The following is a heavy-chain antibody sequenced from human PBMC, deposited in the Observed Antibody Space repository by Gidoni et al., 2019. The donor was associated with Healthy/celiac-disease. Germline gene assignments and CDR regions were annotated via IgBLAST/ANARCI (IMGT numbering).Heavy chain of an antibody. CDR1: GFTFDDYA. D-gene: IGHD6-19*01. Sequence: DVQLVESGGGLVQPGRSLRLSCAASGFTFDDYAMHWVRQAPGKGLEWVSGISWNSGSIGDADSVKGRFTISRDNAKNSLYLQMNSLRAEDTALYYCAKGYSSGWNPFDYWGQGTLVTVSS. J-gene: IGHJ4*02. CDR3: AKGYSSGWNPFDY. V-gene: IGHV3-9*01. CDR2: ISWNSGSI.